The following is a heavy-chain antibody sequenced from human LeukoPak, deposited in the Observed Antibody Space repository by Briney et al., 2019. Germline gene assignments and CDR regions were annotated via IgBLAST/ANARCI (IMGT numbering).Heavy chain of an antibody. Sequence: ASVKVSCKASGYTFTSYDINWVRQATGQGLEWMGRINPNSGGTNYAQKFQGRVTMTRDTSISTAYMELSRLRSDDTAVYYCAVRGNFDYWGQGTLVTVSS. CDR2: INPNSGGT. CDR3: AVRGNFDY. CDR1: GYTFTSYD. V-gene: IGHV1-2*06. J-gene: IGHJ4*02.